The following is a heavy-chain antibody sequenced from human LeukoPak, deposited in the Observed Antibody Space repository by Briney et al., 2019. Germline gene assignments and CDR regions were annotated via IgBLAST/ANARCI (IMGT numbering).Heavy chain of an antibody. CDR1: GFTFSSYA. V-gene: IGHV3-23*01. J-gene: IGHJ4*02. CDR2: ISSSGGST. CDR3: AKALGYCTNGVCTDKFDY. Sequence: GGSLRLSCAASGFTFSSYAMSWVRQAPGKGLEWVSAISSSGGSTYYADSVKGRFTISRDNSKNTLYLQMNSLRAEDTAVYYCAKALGYCTNGVCTDKFDYWGQGTLVTVSS. D-gene: IGHD2-8*01.